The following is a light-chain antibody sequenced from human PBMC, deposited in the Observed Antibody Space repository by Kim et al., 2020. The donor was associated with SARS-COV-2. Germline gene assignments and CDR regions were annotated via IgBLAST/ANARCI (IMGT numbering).Light chain of an antibody. CDR2: KDS. J-gene: IGLJ3*02. Sequence: SYELTQPPSVSVSLGQTARITCSGDALPKQYAYWYQQKPGQAPVLVIYKDSERPSGIPERFSGSSSGTTVTLTISGVQAEDEADYYCQSADSSGTCVFGGGTKLTVL. V-gene: IGLV3-25*03. CDR1: ALPKQY. CDR3: QSADSSGTCV.